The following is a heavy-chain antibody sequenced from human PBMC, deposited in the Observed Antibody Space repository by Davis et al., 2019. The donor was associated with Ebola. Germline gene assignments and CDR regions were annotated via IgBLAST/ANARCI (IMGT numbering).Heavy chain of an antibody. CDR1: GFTFSSYA. D-gene: IGHD5-12*01. CDR3: ASSGYDLPFDY. Sequence: GGSLRLSCAASGFTFSSYAMSWVRQAPGKGLEWVSAISGSGGSTYYADSVKGRFTISRDNSKNSLYLQMNCLRAEDTTVYYCASSGYDLPFDYWGQGTLVTVSS. CDR2: ISGSGGST. J-gene: IGHJ4*02. V-gene: IGHV3-23*01.